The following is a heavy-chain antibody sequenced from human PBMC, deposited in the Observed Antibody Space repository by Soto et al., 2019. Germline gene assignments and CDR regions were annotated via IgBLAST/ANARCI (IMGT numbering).Heavy chain of an antibody. Sequence: GASVKVSFKASGYTFTNYYMHWVRQAPGQGLEWMGVIHYSGATPNYAQKFQGRVTITADKSTSTAYMELSSLRSEDTAVYYCARDLIREYRGWFDPWGQGTLVTVSS. J-gene: IGHJ5*02. V-gene: IGHV1-46*01. CDR2: IHYSGATP. D-gene: IGHD2-2*01. CDR3: ARDLIREYRGWFDP. CDR1: GYTFTNYY.